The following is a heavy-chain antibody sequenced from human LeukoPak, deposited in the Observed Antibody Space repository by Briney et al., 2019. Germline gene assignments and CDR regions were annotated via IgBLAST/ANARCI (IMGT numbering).Heavy chain of an antibody. D-gene: IGHD2-2*01. CDR2: ISAYNGNT. CDR1: GYTFTSYG. J-gene: IGHJ6*03. Sequence: GASVKVSCKASGYTFTSYGISWVRQAPGQGLEWMGWISAYNGNTNYAQKLQGRVTMTTDTSTSTAYMELSRLRSDDTAVYYCARGTDLDIVVVLPYYYMDVWGKGTTVTVSS. V-gene: IGHV1-18*01. CDR3: ARGTDLDIVVVLPYYYMDV.